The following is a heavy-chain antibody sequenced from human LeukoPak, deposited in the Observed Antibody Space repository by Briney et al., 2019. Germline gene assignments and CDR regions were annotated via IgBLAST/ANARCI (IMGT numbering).Heavy chain of an antibody. D-gene: IGHD3-9*01. V-gene: IGHV3-23*01. CDR3: AKDRGGFDWLDY. CDR2: ISESGDIT. CDR1: GFTFSSYW. Sequence: GGSLRLSCAASGFTFSSYWMSWVRQAPGKGLEWVSGISESGDITHYADSVKGRFTISRDNSKNTLYLQMNSLRVEDTAVYYCAKDRGGFDWLDYWGQGTLVTVSS. J-gene: IGHJ4*02.